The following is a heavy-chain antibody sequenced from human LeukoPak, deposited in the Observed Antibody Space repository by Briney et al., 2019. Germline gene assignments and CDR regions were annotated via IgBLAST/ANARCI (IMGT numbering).Heavy chain of an antibody. Sequence: GGSLRLSCAAPGFTFSSYAMSWVRQAPGKGLEWVSAISGSGGSTYYADSVKGRFTISRDNSKNTLYLQMNSLRAEDTAVYYCAKALYDCSSTSCYRAPDDAFDIWGQGTMVTVSS. CDR2: ISGSGGST. CDR1: GFTFSSYA. V-gene: IGHV3-23*01. J-gene: IGHJ3*02. D-gene: IGHD2-2*01. CDR3: AKALYDCSSTSCYRAPDDAFDI.